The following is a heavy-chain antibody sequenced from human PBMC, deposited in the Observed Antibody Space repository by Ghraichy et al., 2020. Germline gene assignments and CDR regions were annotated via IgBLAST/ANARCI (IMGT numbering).Heavy chain of an antibody. D-gene: IGHD1-20*01. J-gene: IGHJ6*02. CDR3: TRGRYGITGTRKYYSYYGMDV. CDR2: INHSGST. CDR1: GGSFSGYY. Sequence: SETLSLTCAVYGGSFSGYYWSWIRQPPGKGLEWIGEINHSGSTNYNPSLKSRVTLSVDTSKNQFSLKLSSVTAAATAVYYGTRGRYGITGTRKYYSYYGMDVWGQGTTVTVSS. V-gene: IGHV4-34*01.